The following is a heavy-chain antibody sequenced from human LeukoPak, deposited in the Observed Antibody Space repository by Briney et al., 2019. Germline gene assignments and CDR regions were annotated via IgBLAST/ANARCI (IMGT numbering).Heavy chain of an antibody. Sequence: RGSLRLSCAPSGFTFRGYGMHWVPHAPGEGLVWVSHVSVDGSGTNYADSVKGRFTISRDNGKNSLYLHMNSLRAEDRAVYYCSRGGATCWGQGTLVTVSS. D-gene: IGHD1-26*01. CDR1: GFTFRGYG. CDR3: SRGGATC. V-gene: IGHV3-74*01. J-gene: IGHJ4*02. CDR2: VSVDGSGT.